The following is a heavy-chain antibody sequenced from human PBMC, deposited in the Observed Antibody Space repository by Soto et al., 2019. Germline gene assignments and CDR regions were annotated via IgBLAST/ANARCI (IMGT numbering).Heavy chain of an antibody. CDR3: ARTSAAGKYYYGMDV. D-gene: IGHD6-13*01. V-gene: IGHV5-51*01. J-gene: IGHJ6*02. Sequence: GASLKISCQASGYSFTSYWIGSVRQMPGKGLEWMRIIYPGDSDTRYSPSFQGQVTISADKSISTAYLQWSSLKASDTAMYYCARTSAAGKYYYGMDVWGQGTTVTVSS. CDR2: IYPGDSDT. CDR1: GYSFTSYW.